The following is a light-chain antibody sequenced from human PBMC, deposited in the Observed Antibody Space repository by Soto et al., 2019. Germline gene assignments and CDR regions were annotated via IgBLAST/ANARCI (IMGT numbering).Light chain of an antibody. CDR2: DAS. CDR1: QSVSSY. V-gene: IGKV3-11*01. CDR3: QQRSNWRT. Sequence: EIVLTQSPATLSLSPGERATLSCRASQSVSSYLAWYQQRPGQAPRLLIYDASNRATDIPARFSGSGSGTDFTLTISSLEPEDFAVYYCQQRSNWRTFAQGTKVEIK. J-gene: IGKJ1*01.